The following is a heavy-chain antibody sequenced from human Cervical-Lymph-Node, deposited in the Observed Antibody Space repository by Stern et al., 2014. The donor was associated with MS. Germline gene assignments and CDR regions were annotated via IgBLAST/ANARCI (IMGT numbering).Heavy chain of an antibody. D-gene: IGHD6-13*01. CDR1: GFSLRDGRVG. CDR2: IFSNDER. J-gene: IGHJ3*01. Sequence: QVTLRESGPGLVRPTETLILTCTLSGFSLRDGRVGVSWIRQPPGKALEWLAHIFSNDERAYSTSLRSRLTISKDTSKTQVLLSMTDMDPVDTATYYCVRIDRRDNSWYGDALDVWGQGTVVTVSS. CDR3: VRIDRRDNSWYGDALDV. V-gene: IGHV2-26*01.